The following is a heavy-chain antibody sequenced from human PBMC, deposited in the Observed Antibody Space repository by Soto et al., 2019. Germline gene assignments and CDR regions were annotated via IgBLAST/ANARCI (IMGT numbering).Heavy chain of an antibody. CDR1: GFTFSSYA. Sequence: GGFLRLSCAASGFTFSSYAMSWVRQAPGKGLEWVSAISGSGGSTYYADSVKGRFTISRDNSKNTLYLQMNSLRAEDTAVYYYAKDLTSGSSSSEYFQHWGQGTLVTVSS. CDR2: ISGSGGST. CDR3: AKDLTSGSSSSEYFQH. D-gene: IGHD1-26*01. V-gene: IGHV3-23*01. J-gene: IGHJ1*01.